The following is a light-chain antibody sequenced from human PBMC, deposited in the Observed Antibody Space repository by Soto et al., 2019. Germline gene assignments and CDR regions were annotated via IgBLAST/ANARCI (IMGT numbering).Light chain of an antibody. CDR3: SSYRNDYSLV. V-gene: IGLV2-14*01. Sequence: QSALTQPASVSGSPGQSITISCTGTSNDVGGYNYVAWYRQYPGKAPELMIYEVTSRPSGISNRFSGSKSGNTASLTISGLQAVDEADYYCSSYRNDYSLVFGGGTQLTVL. CDR1: SNDVGGYNY. CDR2: EVT. J-gene: IGLJ2*01.